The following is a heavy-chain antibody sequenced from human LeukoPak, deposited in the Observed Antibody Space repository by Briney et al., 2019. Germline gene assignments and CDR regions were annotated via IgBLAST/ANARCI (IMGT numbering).Heavy chain of an antibody. CDR2: ISYDGSNK. CDR3: AKGLTVAGTWRFDP. J-gene: IGHJ5*02. CDR1: GFTFSSYG. V-gene: IGHV3-30*18. Sequence: GGSLRLSCAASGFTFSSYGMHWVRQAPGKGLEWVAVISYDGSNKYYADSVKGRFTISRDNSKNTLYLQMNSLRAEDTAVYYCAKGLTVAGTWRFDPWGQGTLVTVSS. D-gene: IGHD6-19*01.